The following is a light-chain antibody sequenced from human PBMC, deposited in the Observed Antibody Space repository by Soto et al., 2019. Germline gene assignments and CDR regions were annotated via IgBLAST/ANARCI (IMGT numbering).Light chain of an antibody. Sequence: QSVLTQPPSVSGTPGQGVTISCSGSGSDIGSNTVSWYQQVPGTAPKVLIYSNNQRPSGVPDRFSGSKSGTSASLTISGLESEDEADYYCAAWDDSLNAPVLGGETKVTVL. CDR1: GSDIGSNT. CDR2: SNN. J-gene: IGLJ2*01. V-gene: IGLV1-44*01. CDR3: AAWDDSLNAPV.